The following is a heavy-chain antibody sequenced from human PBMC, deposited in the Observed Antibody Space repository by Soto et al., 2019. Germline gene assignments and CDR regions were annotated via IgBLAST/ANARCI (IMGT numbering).Heavy chain of an antibody. D-gene: IGHD3-16*01. CDR2: ISPYSGNT. CDR3: AMVDNYVTPTPQDV. V-gene: IGHV1-18*01. CDR1: GYIFVNSG. J-gene: IGHJ6*02. Sequence: QVQLVQSGDEVRKPGSSVKVSCKASGYIFVNSGIAWVRQAPGQGLEWMGWISPYSGNTHYASKVQGRLTMTPDTETSTAYRDLGSLTSDDTAGYYWAMVDNYVTPTPQDVWGQGTTNTVSS.